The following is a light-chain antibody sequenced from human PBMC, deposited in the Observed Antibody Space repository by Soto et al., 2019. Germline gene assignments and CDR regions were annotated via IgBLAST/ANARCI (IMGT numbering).Light chain of an antibody. CDR1: QGISNY. CDR2: AAS. Sequence: DIQMTQSPSSLSASVGDRVTITCRASQGISNYLAWYQQKPGKVPKLLIYAASTLQSGAPSRFSGSGSGTDFTLTTPRLNPEHLALSXCXKYNSAPRTFGQGTKVDIK. V-gene: IGKV1-27*01. J-gene: IGKJ1*01. CDR3: XKYNSAPRT.